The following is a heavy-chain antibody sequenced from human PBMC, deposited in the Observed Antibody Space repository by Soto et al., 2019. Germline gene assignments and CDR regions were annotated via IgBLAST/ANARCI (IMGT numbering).Heavy chain of an antibody. D-gene: IGHD3-9*01. CDR3: ARGNDYDILTGYRLAAYYYYGMDV. Sequence: GASVKVSCKASGGTFSSYAISWVRQAPGQGLEWMGGIIPIFGTANYAQKFQGRVTITADESTSTAYMELSSLRSEDTAVYYCARGNDYDILTGYRLAAYYYYGMDVWGQGTTVTVSS. V-gene: IGHV1-69*13. CDR1: GGTFSSYA. J-gene: IGHJ6*02. CDR2: IIPIFGTA.